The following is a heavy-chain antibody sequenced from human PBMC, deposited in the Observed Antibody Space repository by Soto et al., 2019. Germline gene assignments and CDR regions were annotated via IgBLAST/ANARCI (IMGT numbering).Heavy chain of an antibody. CDR3: ARDSYRGDV. CDR1: VFPSSCNS. D-gene: IGHD3-16*01. J-gene: IGHJ4*02. CDR2: ISYDGSNK. V-gene: IGHV3-30-3*01. Sequence: GGSVTLSCLASVFPSSCNSMLWVRHAPGSGLEWVAVISYDGSNKYYAVSVKGRFTISRDNSQNTLYLHMNSLRVEDTAVYYCARDSYRGDVWGQGTFVTV.